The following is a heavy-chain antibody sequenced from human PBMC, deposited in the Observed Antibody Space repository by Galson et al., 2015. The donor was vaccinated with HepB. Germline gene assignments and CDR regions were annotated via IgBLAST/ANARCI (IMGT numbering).Heavy chain of an antibody. Sequence: LRLSCAASGFTFSSYWMHRVRQAPGKGLVWVSRINSDGSSTSYADSVKGRFTISRDNAKNTLYLQMNSLRAEDTAVYYCARDQYCSSTSCWSPGISLDYYYYGMDVWGQGTTVTVSS. V-gene: IGHV3-74*01. D-gene: IGHD2-2*01. CDR3: ARDQYCSSTSCWSPGISLDYYYYGMDV. J-gene: IGHJ6*02. CDR2: INSDGSST. CDR1: GFTFSSYW.